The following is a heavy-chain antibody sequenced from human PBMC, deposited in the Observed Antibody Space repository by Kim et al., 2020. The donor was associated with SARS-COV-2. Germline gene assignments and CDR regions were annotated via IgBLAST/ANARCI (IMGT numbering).Heavy chain of an antibody. CDR3: ARASSARESLKNYYYYYGMDV. CDR2: INTNTGNP. Sequence: ASVKVSCKASGYTFTSYAMNWVRQAPGQGLEWMGWINTNTGNPTYAQGFTGRFVFSLDTSVSTAYLQISSLKAEDTAVYYCARASSARESLKNYYYYYGMDVWGQGTTVTVSS. J-gene: IGHJ6*02. V-gene: IGHV7-4-1*02. D-gene: IGHD6-6*01. CDR1: GYTFTSYA.